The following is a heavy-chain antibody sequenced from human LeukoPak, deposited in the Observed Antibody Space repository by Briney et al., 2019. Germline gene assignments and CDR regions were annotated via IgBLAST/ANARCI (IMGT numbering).Heavy chain of an antibody. CDR2: INDSGST. V-gene: IGHV4-34*01. D-gene: IGHD6-13*01. J-gene: IGHJ3*02. Sequence: SETLSLTCTVYSRSFSGYYWSWIRQPPGKGLEWIGEINDSGSTNYNPSLKSRVTISVDTSKNQFSLKLSSVTAADTAVYYCARGRSSSWYRGVAFDIWGQGTMVTVSS. CDR1: SRSFSGYY. CDR3: ARGRSSSWYRGVAFDI.